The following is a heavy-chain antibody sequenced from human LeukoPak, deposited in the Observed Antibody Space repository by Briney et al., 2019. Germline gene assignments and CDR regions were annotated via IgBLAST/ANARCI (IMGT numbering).Heavy chain of an antibody. CDR2: IIGSGGST. D-gene: IGHD2-8*01. V-gene: IGHV3-23*01. CDR1: GFTFSSYA. CDR3: AKCVMEGDWFDP. J-gene: IGHJ5*02. Sequence: GGSLRLSCAASGFTFSSYAMSWVRQAPGKGLEWVSAIIGSGGSTYYADSVKGRFTISRDNSKNTLYLKMNSLRAEDTAVYYCAKCVMEGDWFDPWGQGTLVTVSS.